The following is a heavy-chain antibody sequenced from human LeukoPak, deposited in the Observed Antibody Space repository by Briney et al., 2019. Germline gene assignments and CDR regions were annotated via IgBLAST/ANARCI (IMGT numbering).Heavy chain of an antibody. V-gene: IGHV1-2*02. Sequence: ASVKVSCKASGYTFTGYYMHWVRQAPGQGLEWMGWINPNSGGTNYAQKFQGRVTMTRDMSTSTVYMELSSLRSEDTAVYYCARGNGILWIWGQGTMVTVSS. J-gene: IGHJ3*02. D-gene: IGHD2-15*01. CDR1: GYTFTGYY. CDR2: INPNSGGT. CDR3: ARGNGILWI.